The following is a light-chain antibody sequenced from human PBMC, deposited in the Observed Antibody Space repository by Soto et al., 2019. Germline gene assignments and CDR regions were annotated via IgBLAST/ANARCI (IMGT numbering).Light chain of an antibody. V-gene: IGKV3-20*01. Sequence: EIVLTQSPDTLSLSPGERATVSCSASQSVRSERLAWYQQKPGQAPRLVIFDASTRATGIPERFSGSGSGTHFTLTITSLEPEDFAVYYCQEYDGAPPVTFGLGTRLEIK. J-gene: IGKJ5*01. CDR2: DAS. CDR3: QEYDGAPPVT. CDR1: QSVRSER.